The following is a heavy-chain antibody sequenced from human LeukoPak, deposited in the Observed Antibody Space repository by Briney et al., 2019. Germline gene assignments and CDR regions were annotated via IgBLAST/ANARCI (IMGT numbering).Heavy chain of an antibody. Sequence: GGSLRPSCAASGFTFSSYNMNWVRQAPGKGLEWVSYISSSGNTIYYADSVKGRFTISRDNAKSSLYLQMNSLRAEDTAVYYCARDLSWEPDWGQGTLVTVSS. J-gene: IGHJ4*02. V-gene: IGHV3-48*01. CDR3: ARDLSWEPD. CDR1: GFTFSSYN. CDR2: ISSSGNTI. D-gene: IGHD1-26*01.